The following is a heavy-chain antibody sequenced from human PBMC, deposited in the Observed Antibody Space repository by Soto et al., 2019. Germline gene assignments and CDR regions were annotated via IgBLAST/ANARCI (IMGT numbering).Heavy chain of an antibody. CDR2: ISNDGTSA. J-gene: IGHJ4*02. D-gene: IGHD3-22*01. CDR1: GFTFSTYW. Sequence: GGSLRLSCATSGFTFSTYWMHWVRQAPGKGLVWVSRISNDGTSADYADSVKGRVTVSRDNARNTLYLQMHSLRAEDTAVYYCARGGYYYESRAYSPDNWGQGTLVTVSS. V-gene: IGHV3-74*01. CDR3: ARGGYYYESRAYSPDN.